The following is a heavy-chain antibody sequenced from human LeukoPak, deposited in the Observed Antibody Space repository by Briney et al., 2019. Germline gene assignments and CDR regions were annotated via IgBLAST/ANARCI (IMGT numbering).Heavy chain of an antibody. V-gene: IGHV4-59*12. J-gene: IGHJ4*02. D-gene: IGHD2-2*01. CDR3: AREYCSTTICYPSGGYYDY. CDR2: IYYRGST. CDR1: GDSISSYY. Sequence: SETLSLTCSVSGDSISSYYWSWIRQPSGKGLEWIGYIYYRGSTNYNPSLKSRVTVSLDTSKNEFSLKLRSVTAADTAVYYCAREYCSTTICYPSGGYYDYWGQGTLVTVSS.